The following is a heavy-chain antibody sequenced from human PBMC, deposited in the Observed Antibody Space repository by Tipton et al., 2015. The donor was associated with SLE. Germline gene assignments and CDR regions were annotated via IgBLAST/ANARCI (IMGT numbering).Heavy chain of an antibody. D-gene: IGHD3-16*02. CDR2: VFSSGTT. Sequence: TLSLTCSVSGVSISTYYWSWIRQHPGKGLEWIGYVFSSGTTYYNPSLQGRLSMSLDTSKNQFSLKLSSVTAADTAVYYCAQAHLWGSYRYASDIWGQGTMVTVSS. CDR3: AQAHLWGSYRYASDI. J-gene: IGHJ3*02. V-gene: IGHV4-59*04. CDR1: GVSISTYY.